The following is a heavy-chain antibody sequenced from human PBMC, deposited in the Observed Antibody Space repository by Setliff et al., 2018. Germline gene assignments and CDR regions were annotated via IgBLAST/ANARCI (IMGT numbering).Heavy chain of an antibody. J-gene: IGHJ4*01. CDR2: IHASGSP. Sequence: SETLSLTCTVSGGSITSGSFYWGWIRQPAGKKLEWIGRIHASGSPDYNPSFKSRVTISRDTSTNQFSLKLGSVTAADTAVYYCARERYFDWFFEDWGHGTLVTVS. CDR1: GGSITSGSFY. V-gene: IGHV4-61*02. D-gene: IGHD3-9*01. CDR3: ARERYFDWFFED.